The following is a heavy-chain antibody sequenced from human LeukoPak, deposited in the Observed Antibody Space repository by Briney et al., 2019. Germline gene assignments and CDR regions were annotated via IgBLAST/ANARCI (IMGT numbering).Heavy chain of an antibody. CDR3: TREGVYSPDGSGYHRHAFDI. CDR1: GYTLTELS. CDR2: FDPEDGET. J-gene: IGHJ3*02. D-gene: IGHD3-22*01. Sequence: ASVKVSCKVSGYTLTELSMHWVRQAPGKGLEWMGGFDPEDGETIYAQKFQGRVTMTEDTSTDTAYMELSSLRSEDTAVYYCTREGVYSPDGSGYHRHAFDIWGKGTVVIVSS. V-gene: IGHV1-24*01.